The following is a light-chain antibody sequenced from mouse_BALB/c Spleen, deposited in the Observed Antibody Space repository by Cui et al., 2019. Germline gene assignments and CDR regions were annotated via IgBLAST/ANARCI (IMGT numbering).Light chain of an antibody. V-gene: IGKV4-55*01. J-gene: IGKJ1*01. CDR3: QQWSSYPRT. Sequence: QIVLTQSPAIMSASPGEKVTMTCSASSSVSYMHWYQQKPGSSPRLLIYDTSNLASGVPVRFSGSGSETSYSLTISRMEAEDAATYYCQQWSSYPRTFGGGTKLEIK. CDR1: SSVSY. CDR2: DTS.